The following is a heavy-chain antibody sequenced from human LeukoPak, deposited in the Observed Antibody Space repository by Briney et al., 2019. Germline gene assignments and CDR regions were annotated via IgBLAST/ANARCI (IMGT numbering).Heavy chain of an antibody. CDR2: ISGSGGST. CDR3: AKVSRYYGSGSRYYFDY. D-gene: IGHD3-10*01. Sequence: GGSLRLSCAAAGFTFSSYAMSWVRQAPGKGLEWVSAISGSGGSTYYADSVKGRFTISRDNSKNTLYLQMNSLRAEDTAVYYCAKVSRYYGSGSRYYFDYWGQGTLVTVSS. V-gene: IGHV3-23*01. CDR1: GFTFSSYA. J-gene: IGHJ4*02.